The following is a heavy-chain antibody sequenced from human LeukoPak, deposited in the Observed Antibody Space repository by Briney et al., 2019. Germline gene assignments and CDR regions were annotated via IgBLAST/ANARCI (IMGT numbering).Heavy chain of an antibody. D-gene: IGHD6-13*01. CDR2: ISGSGGST. CDR1: GFTFSSYA. Sequence: PGGSLRLSCAASGFTFSSYAMSWVRQAPGKGLDWVSAISGSGGSTYYADSVKGRFTISRDNSKNTLYLLMNSLRAEDTAVYYCAKTGSSHYFEYWGQGTLVTVTS. J-gene: IGHJ4*02. V-gene: IGHV3-23*01. CDR3: AKTGSSHYFEY.